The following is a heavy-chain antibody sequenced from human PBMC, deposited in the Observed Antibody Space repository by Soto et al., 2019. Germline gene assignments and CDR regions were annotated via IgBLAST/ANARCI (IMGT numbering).Heavy chain of an antibody. CDR2: INHSGST. Sequence: SETLSPTCAVYCGSFSGDYWSWIRQPPGKGLEWIGGINHSGSTNYNPSLKSRVSISVDTSKNQFSLKLSSVTAADTAVYYCARGLKAPLAAAGRSTWWPNYYYYGMYVWGRGSTVTVSS. V-gene: IGHV4-34*01. D-gene: IGHD6-13*01. CDR1: CGSFSGDY. CDR3: ARGLKAPLAAAGRSTWWPNYYYYGMYV. J-gene: IGHJ6*02.